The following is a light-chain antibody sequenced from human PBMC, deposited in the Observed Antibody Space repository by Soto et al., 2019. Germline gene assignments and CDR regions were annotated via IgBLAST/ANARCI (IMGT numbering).Light chain of an antibody. CDR2: DAS. V-gene: IGKV1-33*01. CDR1: QDISNY. J-gene: IGKJ5*01. CDR3: QQYDNIPS. Sequence: DIQMTQSPSSLSASVGDRVTITCQASQDISNYLNWYQQKPGKAPKLLIYDASNLETGVPSRFSGSGSGTDFTFTISSLQPEDIATYYCQQYDNIPSFGQRTRLEIK.